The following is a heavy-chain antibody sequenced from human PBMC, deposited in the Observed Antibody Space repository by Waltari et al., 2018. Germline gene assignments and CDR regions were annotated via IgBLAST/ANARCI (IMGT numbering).Heavy chain of an antibody. Sequence: EVQLVESGGGLVQPGGSLRHSCAASGFTLSSYWMRWVRQAPGKGLEWVANIKQDGSEKYYVYSVKGRFTISRDNAKNSLYLQMNSLRAEDTAVYYCARESERPGEFDYWGQGTLVTVSS. CDR1: GFTLSSYW. CDR2: IKQDGSEK. J-gene: IGHJ4*02. V-gene: IGHV3-7*01. D-gene: IGHD3-16*01. CDR3: ARESERPGEFDY.